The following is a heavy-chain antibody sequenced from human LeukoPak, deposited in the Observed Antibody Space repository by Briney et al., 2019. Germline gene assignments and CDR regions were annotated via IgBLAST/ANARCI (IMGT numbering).Heavy chain of an antibody. Sequence: EASVKVSCKASGYTFTGYYMHWARQAPGQGLEWMGWINPNSGGTNYAQKFQGRVTMTRDTSISTAYMELSRLRSDDTAVYYCARDDYYGSGTPSYWGQGTLVTVSS. CDR3: ARDDYYGSGTPSY. D-gene: IGHD3-10*01. CDR2: INPNSGGT. V-gene: IGHV1-2*02. J-gene: IGHJ4*02. CDR1: GYTFTGYY.